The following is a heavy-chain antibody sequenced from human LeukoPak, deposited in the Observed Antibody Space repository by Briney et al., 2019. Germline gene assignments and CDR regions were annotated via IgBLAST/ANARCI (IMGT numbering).Heavy chain of an antibody. J-gene: IGHJ3*02. CDR1: GYTFTSYG. Sequence: ASVKVSCKASGYTFTSYGISWVRQAPGQGLEWMGWINPNSGGTNYAQKFQGRVTMTRDTSISTAYMELSRLRSDDTAVYYCARKMKDGDAFDIWGQGTMVTVSS. D-gene: IGHD5-24*01. V-gene: IGHV1-2*02. CDR3: ARKMKDGDAFDI. CDR2: INPNSGGT.